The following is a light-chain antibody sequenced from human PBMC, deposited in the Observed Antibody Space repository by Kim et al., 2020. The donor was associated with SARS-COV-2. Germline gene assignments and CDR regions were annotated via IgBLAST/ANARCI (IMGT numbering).Light chain of an antibody. Sequence: VSPRQTAFITCSGDKLGDKYAFWNQQKPGQSPVLVIYQDSKRPSGIPERFSGSNSGNTATLTISGTQAMDEADYYCQAWDSRTYVFGTGTKVTVL. CDR2: QDS. CDR3: QAWDSRTYV. CDR1: KLGDKY. V-gene: IGLV3-1*01. J-gene: IGLJ1*01.